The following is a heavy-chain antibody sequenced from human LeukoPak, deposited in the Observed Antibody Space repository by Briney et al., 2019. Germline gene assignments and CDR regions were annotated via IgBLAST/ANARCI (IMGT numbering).Heavy chain of an antibody. CDR3: ARVGAAAGNYYYYGMDV. D-gene: IGHD6-13*01. V-gene: IGHV3-30-3*01. Sequence: GGSLRLSCAASGFTFSSYAMHWVRQAPGKGLEWVAVISYDGSNKYYADSVKGRFTISRDNSKNTLYLQMNSLRAEDTAVYYCARVGAAAGNYYYYGMDVWGQGTTVTVSS. J-gene: IGHJ6*02. CDR1: GFTFSSYA. CDR2: ISYDGSNK.